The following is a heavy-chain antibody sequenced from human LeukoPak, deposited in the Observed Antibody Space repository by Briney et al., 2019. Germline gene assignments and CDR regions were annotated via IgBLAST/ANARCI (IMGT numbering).Heavy chain of an antibody. CDR2: IGTRGDGI. V-gene: IGHV3-23*01. Sequence: PGGSLRLSCVASDFTFSSYTMIWVRQAPGKALEWVSVIGTRGDGIHYADSVKGRFTISRDDSKNTLYLQMNSLRAEDTAVYYCARDPNWRSGYWGQGTLVTVSS. CDR1: DFTFSSYT. CDR3: ARDPNWRSGY. D-gene: IGHD1-1*01. J-gene: IGHJ4*02.